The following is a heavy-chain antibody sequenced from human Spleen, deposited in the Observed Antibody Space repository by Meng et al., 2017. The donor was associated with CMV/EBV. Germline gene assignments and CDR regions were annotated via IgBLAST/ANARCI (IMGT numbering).Heavy chain of an antibody. V-gene: IGHV1-2*02. CDR1: GYTFTGYY. D-gene: IGHD1-26*01. CDR2: INPNSGGT. Sequence: QGQLMQSGAEGKKPGAPAQVSCKASGYTFTGYYMHWVRQAPGQGLEWMGWINPNSGGTNYAQKFQGRVTMTRDTSISTAYMELSRLRSDDTAVYYCARDIVGATADYWGQGTLVTVSS. J-gene: IGHJ4*02. CDR3: ARDIVGATADY.